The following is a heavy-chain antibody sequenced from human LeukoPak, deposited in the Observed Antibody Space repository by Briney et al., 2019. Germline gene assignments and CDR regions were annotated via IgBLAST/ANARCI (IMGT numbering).Heavy chain of an antibody. CDR3: AKDTLPRAFTIFGAGDY. CDR2: ISGSGGST. Sequence: PGGSLRLSCAASGFTFSSYAMSWVRQAPGKGLEWVSAISGSGGSTYYADSVKGRFTISRDNSKNTLYLQMNSLRAEDTAIYYCAKDTLPRAFTIFGAGDYWGQGTLVTVSS. V-gene: IGHV3-23*01. D-gene: IGHD3-3*01. J-gene: IGHJ4*02. CDR1: GFTFSSYA.